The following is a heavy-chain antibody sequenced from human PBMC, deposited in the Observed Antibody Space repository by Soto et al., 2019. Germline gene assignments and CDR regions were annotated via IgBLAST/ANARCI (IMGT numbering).Heavy chain of an antibody. CDR1: GFTFSDYY. D-gene: IGHD6-19*01. V-gene: IGHV3-11*01. CDR3: ARENPYSSGWYDAFDI. CDR2: ISSRGSTL. J-gene: IGHJ3*02. Sequence: QVQLVESGGGLVKPGGSLRLSCAASGFTFSDYYMSWIRQAPGKGLEWVSYISSRGSTLYYADSVKGRFTISRDNAKNSLYLQMNSLRAEDTAVYYCARENPYSSGWYDAFDIWGQGTMVTVSS.